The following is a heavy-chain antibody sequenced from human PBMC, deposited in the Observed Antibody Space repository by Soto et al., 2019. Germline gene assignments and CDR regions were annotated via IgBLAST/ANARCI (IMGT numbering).Heavy chain of an antibody. V-gene: IGHV4-31*03. J-gene: IGHJ6*02. CDR3: ARDSLEPPPHGMDV. Sequence: SETLSLTCTVSGGSISSGGYYWSWIRQHPGKGLEWIGYIYYSGSTYYNPSLKSRVTISVDTSKNQFSLKLSSVTAADTAVYYCARDSLEPPPHGMDVWGQGTTVTVSS. CDR2: IYYSGST. CDR1: GGSISSGGYY. D-gene: IGHD1-1*01.